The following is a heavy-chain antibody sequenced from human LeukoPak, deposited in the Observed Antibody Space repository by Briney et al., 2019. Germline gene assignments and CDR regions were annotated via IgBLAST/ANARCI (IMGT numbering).Heavy chain of an antibody. J-gene: IGHJ1*01. CDR1: GFTFSSYA. CDR3: AKEPVAVPTEYFQH. Sequence: GGSLRLSCAASGFTFSSYAMSWVRQAPGKGLEWVSAISGSGGSTYYADSVKGRFTISRDNSKNTLHLQMNSLRAEDPAVYYCAKEPVAVPTEYFQHWGQGTLVTVSS. D-gene: IGHD6-19*01. V-gene: IGHV3-23*01. CDR2: ISGSGGST.